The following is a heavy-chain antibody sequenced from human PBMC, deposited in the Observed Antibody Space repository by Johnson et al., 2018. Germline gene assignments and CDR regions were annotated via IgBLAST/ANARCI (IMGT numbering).Heavy chain of an antibody. CDR1: GFTFKTYW. CDR3: TRTHRGFYGGDAFDF. CDR2: IKEDGSEK. Sequence: VQLVESGGGLVQPGGSLRLSCVASGFTFKTYWMNWVRQAPGKGLEWVANIKEDGSEKNYVDSVKGRFTISRDNAKSSLHLQMNSLRVEDTAIYYCTRTHRGFYGGDAFDFWGQGTTVTVSS. V-gene: IGHV3-7*01. J-gene: IGHJ3*01. D-gene: IGHD2/OR15-2a*01.